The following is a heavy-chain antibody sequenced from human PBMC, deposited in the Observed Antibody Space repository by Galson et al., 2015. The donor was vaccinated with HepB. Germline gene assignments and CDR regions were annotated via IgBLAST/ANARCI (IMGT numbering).Heavy chain of an antibody. J-gene: IGHJ6*03. CDR3: ARVAVTTTRLGYYYYMDV. CDR1: GYTFTSYG. D-gene: IGHD4-17*01. V-gene: IGHV1-18*01. Sequence: SVKVSCKASGYTFTSYGISWVRQAPGQGLEWMGWISAYNGNTNYAQKLQGRVTMTTDTSTSTAYMELRSLRSDDTAVYYCARVAVTTTRLGYYYYMDVWGKGTTVTVSS. CDR2: ISAYNGNT.